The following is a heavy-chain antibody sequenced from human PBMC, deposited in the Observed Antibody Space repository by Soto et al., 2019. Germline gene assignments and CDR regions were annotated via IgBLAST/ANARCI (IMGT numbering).Heavy chain of an antibody. CDR2: INPKFGET. CDR3: ARNMDYYYGRGSGNGHGV. CDR1: GYTFTAYY. J-gene: IGHJ6*02. D-gene: IGHD3-10*02. Sequence: QVQLVQSGAEVKEPGDSVRVSCEASGYTFTAYYIHWVRRAPGQGLEWMGWINPKFGETTYAQDFQGRVSMTRDMSISTVYMELSRLTSDDTAIYYGARNMDYYYGRGSGNGHGVWGQGTTVTVFS. V-gene: IGHV1-2*02.